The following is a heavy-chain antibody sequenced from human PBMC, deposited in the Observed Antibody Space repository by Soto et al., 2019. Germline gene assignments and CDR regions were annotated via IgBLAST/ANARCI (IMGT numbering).Heavy chain of an antibody. V-gene: IGHV4-39*07. D-gene: IGHD4-4*01. CDR2: IYYSGST. CDR1: GGSISSSSYY. J-gene: IGHJ5*02. Sequence: PSETLSLTCTVPGGSISSSSYYWGWIRQPPGKGLEWIGSIYYSGSTYYNPSLKSRVTISVDTSKNQFSLKLSSVTAADTAVYYCAITTVTNNWFDPWGQGILITVS. CDR3: AITTVTNNWFDP.